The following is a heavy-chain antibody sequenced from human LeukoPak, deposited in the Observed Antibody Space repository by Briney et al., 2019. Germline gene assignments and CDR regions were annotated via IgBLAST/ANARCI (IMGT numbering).Heavy chain of an antibody. Sequence: PGGSLRLSCAASGFTFSSYWMSWVRQAPGKGLEWVANIKQDGSEKYYVDSVKGRFTISRDNAKNSLYLQMNSLRAEDTAVYYCALHHSVYYYYGMDVWGQGTTVTVSS. V-gene: IGHV3-7*01. CDR3: ALHHSVYYYYGMDV. J-gene: IGHJ6*02. D-gene: IGHD2-15*01. CDR1: GFTFSSYW. CDR2: IKQDGSEK.